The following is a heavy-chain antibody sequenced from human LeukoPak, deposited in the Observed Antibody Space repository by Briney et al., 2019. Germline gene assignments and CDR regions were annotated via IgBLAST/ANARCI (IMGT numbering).Heavy chain of an antibody. CDR3: ARLKVGSSWYYFDY. J-gene: IGHJ4*02. CDR1: GGSISSSGYY. CDR2: IYYSGST. V-gene: IGHV4-39*01. D-gene: IGHD6-13*01. Sequence: SETLSLTCTVSGGSISSSGYYWGWIRQPPGKGLEWIGSIYYSGSTYYNPSLKSRVTISVDTSKNQFSLKLSSVTAADTAVYYCARLKVGSSWYYFDYWGQGTLVTVSS.